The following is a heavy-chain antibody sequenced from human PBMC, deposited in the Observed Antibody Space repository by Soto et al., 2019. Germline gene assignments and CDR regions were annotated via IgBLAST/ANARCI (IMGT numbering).Heavy chain of an antibody. CDR3: LRGMAYSYDTXAYXYDY. D-gene: IGHD3-22*01. Sequence: GGSLRLSCTASGFILSSYGMNWVRQAPGKGLEWVSSISSSSNIYYADSVEGRFTISRDNAKNSLYLQMNSLRAEDTSVYYFLRGMAYSYDTXAYXYDYWGQGTLVTVSS. CDR2: ISSSSNI. J-gene: IGHJ4*02. V-gene: IGHV3-21*01. CDR1: GFILSSYG.